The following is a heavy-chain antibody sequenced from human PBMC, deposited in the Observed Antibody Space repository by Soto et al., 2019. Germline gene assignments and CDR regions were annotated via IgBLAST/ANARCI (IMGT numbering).Heavy chain of an antibody. CDR2: IFFDGSDN. D-gene: IGHD5-18*01. J-gene: IGHJ6*02. CDR3: ARDTRVGTAMADYGMDV. Sequence: GGSLRLSCAASGFTFRSYGMHWVRQAPGKGLEWVAVIFFDGSDNYYAESVKGRFTISRDNSKSTLYLQMNSLRAEDTAVYYCARDTRVGTAMADYGMDVWGQGTTVTVSS. V-gene: IGHV3-33*01. CDR1: GFTFRSYG.